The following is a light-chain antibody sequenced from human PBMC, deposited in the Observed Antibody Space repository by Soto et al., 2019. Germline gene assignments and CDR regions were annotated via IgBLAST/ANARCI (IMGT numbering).Light chain of an antibody. Sequence: QSALTQPASVSGSPGQSITISCTGTSGDVGSYNLVSWYQQHPGKAPKLMIYEGSKRPSGVSNRFSVSKSGNTASLTISGLQAEDEADYYCCSSAGSSTVVFGGGTKLTVL. V-gene: IGLV2-23*01. J-gene: IGLJ2*01. CDR1: SGDVGSYNL. CDR2: EGS. CDR3: CSSAGSSTVV.